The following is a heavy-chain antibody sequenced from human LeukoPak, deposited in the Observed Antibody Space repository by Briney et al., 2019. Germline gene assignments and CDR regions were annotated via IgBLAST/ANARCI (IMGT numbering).Heavy chain of an antibody. CDR1: GGSFSGYD. V-gene: IGHV4-34*01. CDR3: ARHSYSRSSPDY. J-gene: IGHJ4*02. D-gene: IGHD6-6*01. Sequence: SETLSLTCAVYGGSFSGYDWSWIRQPPGKGLEWIGEINHSGGTNYNPSLKSRVTISVYTAKNQFSLKLSSVTAADTAVYYCARHSYSRSSPDYWGPGTLVAVSS. CDR2: INHSGGT.